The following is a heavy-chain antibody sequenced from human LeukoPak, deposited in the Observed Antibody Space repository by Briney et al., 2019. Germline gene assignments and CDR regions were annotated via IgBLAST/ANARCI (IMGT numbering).Heavy chain of an antibody. D-gene: IGHD2-15*01. J-gene: IGHJ4*02. V-gene: IGHV4-34*01. Sequence: SETLSLTCAVYGGSFSGYYWSWIRQPPGKGLEWIGEINHSGSTNYNPSLKSRVTISVDTSKNQFSLKLSSVTAADTAVYYCARCGGSCWTFDYWGQGTLVTVSS. CDR3: ARCGGSCWTFDY. CDR2: INHSGST. CDR1: GGSFSGYY.